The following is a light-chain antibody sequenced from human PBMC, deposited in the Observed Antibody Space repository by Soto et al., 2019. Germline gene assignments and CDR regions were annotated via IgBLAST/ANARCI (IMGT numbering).Light chain of an antibody. Sequence: EIVLTQSPSTLSFSPRERATLSCRASQSVSSYLAWYQQKPGQAPRLLIYDASNRATGIPARFSGSGSGTDFTLTISSLEPEDFAVYYCLQFAVSPKTSGQGAKVDIK. CDR1: QSVSSY. CDR3: LQFAVSPKT. CDR2: DAS. J-gene: IGKJ1*01. V-gene: IGKV3-11*01.